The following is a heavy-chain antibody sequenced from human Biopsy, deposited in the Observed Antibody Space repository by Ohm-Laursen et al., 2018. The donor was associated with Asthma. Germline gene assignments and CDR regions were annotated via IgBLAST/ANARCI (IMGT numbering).Heavy chain of an antibody. CDR3: ARAVDYSHYYGIDV. Sequence: SVKVSCKTSGYTFNSAGITWLRQAPGQGLERIGWTSVYNGNTKVAQKLQDRVTMITDTSTSTAYMELRSLRSDDTAVYFCARAVDYSHYYGIDVWGQGTTVTVS. CDR1: GYTFNSAG. CDR2: TSVYNGNT. J-gene: IGHJ6*02. D-gene: IGHD3-10*01. V-gene: IGHV1-18*01.